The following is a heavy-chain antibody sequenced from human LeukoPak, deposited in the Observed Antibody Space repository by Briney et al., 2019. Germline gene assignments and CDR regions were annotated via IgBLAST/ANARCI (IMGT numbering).Heavy chain of an antibody. V-gene: IGHV3-53*01. CDR2: IYSGGST. J-gene: IGHJ4*02. D-gene: IGHD6-13*01. CDR1: GFTASSNY. Sequence: GGSLRLSCAASGFTASSNYMSWVRQAPGEGLEWVSDIYSGGSTCYADSVKGRFTISRDNSKNTLYLQMNSLRAEDTAVYYCARGPPYGGSSWNYYFDYWGQGTLVTVSS. CDR3: ARGPPYGGSSWNYYFDY.